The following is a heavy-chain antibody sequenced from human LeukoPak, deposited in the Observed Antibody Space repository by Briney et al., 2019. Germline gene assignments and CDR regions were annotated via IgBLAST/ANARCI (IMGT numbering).Heavy chain of an antibody. CDR2: INEDGGGR. D-gene: IGHD3-9*01. CDR1: GFTFTNYW. CDR3: AKTDPNYDILTGPNPRRPIDY. V-gene: IGHV3-7*01. J-gene: IGHJ4*02. Sequence: GGSLRLSCAASGFTFTNYWMTWVRQAPGKGLQWVANINEDGGGRYYVDSVKGRFTISRDNAKNSVHLQMNSLRAEDTAVYYCAKTDPNYDILTGPNPRRPIDYWGQGTLVTVSS.